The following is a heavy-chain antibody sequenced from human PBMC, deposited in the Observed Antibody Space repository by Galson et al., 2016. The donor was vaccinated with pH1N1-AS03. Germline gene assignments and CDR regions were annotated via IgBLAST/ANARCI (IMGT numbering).Heavy chain of an antibody. J-gene: IGHJ4*02. CDR3: FEINNG. CDR1: GFTFSRYG. D-gene: IGHD2-8*01. CDR2: IKQDGSEK. Sequence: SLRLSCAASGFTFSRYGMHWVRQAPGKGLEWVANIKQDGSEKYYVDSVKGRFTISRDNAKNSPYLQMNSLRAEDTAVYYCFEINNGGGQGTLVTVSS. V-gene: IGHV3-7*01.